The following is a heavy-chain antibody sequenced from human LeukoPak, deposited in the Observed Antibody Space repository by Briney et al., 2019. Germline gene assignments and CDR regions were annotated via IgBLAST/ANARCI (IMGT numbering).Heavy chain of an antibody. J-gene: IGHJ5*02. V-gene: IGHV1-2*02. D-gene: IGHD3-9*01. CDR3: ARDRSLRYFDWLLDWFDP. Sequence: ASVTVSCKASGYTFTGYYMHWVRQAPGQGLEWMGWINPNSGGTNYAQRFQGRVTMTRDTSISTAYMELSRLRSDDTAVYYCARDRSLRYFDWLLDWFDPWGQGTLVTVSS. CDR1: GYTFTGYY. CDR2: INPNSGGT.